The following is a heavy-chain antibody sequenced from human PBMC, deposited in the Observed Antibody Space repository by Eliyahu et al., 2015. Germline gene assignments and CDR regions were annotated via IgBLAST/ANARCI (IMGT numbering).Heavy chain of an antibody. D-gene: IGHD2-2*01. CDR3: ASQLEVVPATTPYDY. Sequence: QVQLQQWGAGLLKPSETLXLTCAVYGGSFGVSYGSGXRQPPGKGLEWIGEINHSGSTNYNPSLKSRVTISVDTSKNQFSLKLSSVTAADTAVYYCASQLEVVPATTPYDYWGQGTLVTVSS. J-gene: IGHJ4*02. CDR1: GGSFGVSY. CDR2: INHSGST. V-gene: IGHV4-34*02.